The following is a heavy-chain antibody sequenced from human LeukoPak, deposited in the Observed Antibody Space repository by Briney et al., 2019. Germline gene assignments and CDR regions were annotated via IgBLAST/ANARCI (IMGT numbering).Heavy chain of an antibody. CDR1: GGTFSSYA. V-gene: IGHV1-69*06. CDR2: IIPIFGTA. D-gene: IGHD4-17*01. J-gene: IGHJ4*02. CDR3: ASYGDYFDY. Sequence: SVNVSYKASGGTFSSYAISWVRQAPGQGLEWMGRIIPIFGTANYAQKFQGRVTITADKSTSTAYMELSSLRSEDTAVYYCASYGDYFDYWGQGTLVTVSS.